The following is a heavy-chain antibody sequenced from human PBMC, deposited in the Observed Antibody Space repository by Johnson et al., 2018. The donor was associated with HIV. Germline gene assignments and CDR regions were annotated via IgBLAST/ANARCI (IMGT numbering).Heavy chain of an antibody. D-gene: IGHD6-6*01. J-gene: IGHJ3*02. CDR1: GFTFSSDD. Sequence: QVQLVESGGGLVQPGGSLGLSSVVSGFTFSSDDKQWVRQAPGKGLEWVTLLGNDGRKKYYADSVKGRFTISRDNSKTTLYLQMNSLRAEDTAVYYCARPRPGIEARPIPGSGAIDIWGQGTMVTVSS. CDR2: LGNDGRKK. V-gene: IGHV3-30*02. CDR3: ARPRPGIEARPIPGSGAIDI.